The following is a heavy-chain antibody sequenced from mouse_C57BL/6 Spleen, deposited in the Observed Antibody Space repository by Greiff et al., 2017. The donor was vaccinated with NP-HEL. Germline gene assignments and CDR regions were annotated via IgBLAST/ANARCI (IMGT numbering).Heavy chain of an antibody. CDR3: ARRWLGNAMNY. CDR2: ISSGSSTI. Sequence: EVQLQESGGGLVKPGGSLKLSCAASGFTFSDYGMHWVRQAPEKGLEWVAYISSGSSTIYYADTVKGRFTISRDNAKNTLFLQMTSLRSEDTAMYYCARRWLGNAMNYWGQGTSVTVSS. CDR1: GFTFSDYG. J-gene: IGHJ4*01. V-gene: IGHV5-17*01. D-gene: IGHD1-1*02.